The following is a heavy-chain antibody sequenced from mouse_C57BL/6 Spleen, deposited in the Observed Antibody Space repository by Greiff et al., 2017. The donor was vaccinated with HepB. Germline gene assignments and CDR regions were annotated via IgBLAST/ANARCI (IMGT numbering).Heavy chain of an antibody. CDR3: ARMGGNYYFDY. V-gene: IGHV2-2*01. D-gene: IGHD2-1*01. CDR2: IWSGGST. J-gene: IGHJ2*01. CDR1: GFSLTSYG. Sequence: VKLVESGPGLVQPSQSLSITCTVSGFSLTSYGVHWVRQSPGKGLEWLGVIWSGGSTDYNAAFISRLSISKDNSKSQVFFKMNSLQADDTAIYYCARMGGNYYFDYWGQGTTLTVSS.